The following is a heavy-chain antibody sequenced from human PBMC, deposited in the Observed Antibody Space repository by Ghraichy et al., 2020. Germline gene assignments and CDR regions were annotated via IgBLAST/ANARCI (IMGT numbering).Heavy chain of an antibody. V-gene: IGHV3-7*03. Sequence: LSLTCAASGFTFSSYWMNWVRQAPGKGLEWVANIKQDGSEKNYVDSVKGRFTISRDNAKNSLYLQMNSLRVEDTAVYYCARDRAMDDYWGQGTLVTVSS. CDR2: IKQDGSEK. CDR1: GFTFSSYW. D-gene: IGHD2-8*01. J-gene: IGHJ4*02. CDR3: ARDRAMDDY.